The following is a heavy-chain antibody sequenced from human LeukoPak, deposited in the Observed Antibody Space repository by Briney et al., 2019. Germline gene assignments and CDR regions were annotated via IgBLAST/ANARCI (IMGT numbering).Heavy chain of an antibody. J-gene: IGHJ4*02. CDR2: IYSSGGT. D-gene: IGHD6-19*01. V-gene: IGHV4-4*07. CDR1: GGSICSYY. CDR3: ARITVAGTF. Sequence: SETLSLTXTVSGGSICSYYWSWIRQPAGKGLEWIGRIYSSGGTNYNPSLRSRITMSVDTSKNQFSLQLTSVTAADTAIYYCARITVAGTFWGQGTLVTVSS.